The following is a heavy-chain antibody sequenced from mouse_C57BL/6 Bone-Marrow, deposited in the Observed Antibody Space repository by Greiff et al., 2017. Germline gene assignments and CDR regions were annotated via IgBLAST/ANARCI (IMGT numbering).Heavy chain of an antibody. CDR3: AREELHGVYYARGY. V-gene: IGHV1-72*01. Sequence: QVQLQQPGAELVQPGASVKLSCKASGYTFTSYWLHWVKQRPGRGLEWIGRIDPNSGGTKYNETFKSKATLTVDKPSLTAYMQLSSLTAEESAVYYGAREELHGVYYARGYWGQGTSGTGSS. CDR1: GYTFTSYW. D-gene: IGHD2-1*01. J-gene: IGHJ4*01. CDR2: IDPNSGGT.